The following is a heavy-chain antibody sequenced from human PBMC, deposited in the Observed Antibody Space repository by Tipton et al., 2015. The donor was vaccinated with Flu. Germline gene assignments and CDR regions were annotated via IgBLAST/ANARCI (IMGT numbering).Heavy chain of an antibody. D-gene: IGHD6-13*01. CDR1: GYTLTGYY. V-gene: IGHV1-2*02. CDR3: ATVKPTGYLGTAAGWFDT. CDR2: INPNSGGT. J-gene: IGHJ5*02. Sequence: QVQLVQSGAEMRKPGASVKVSCKVSGYTLTGYYMHWVRQAPGQGLEWMGWINPNSGGTNSAQTFQGRVTMTRDTSINTAYMEMTSLTSDDTAVYFCATVKPTGYLGTAAGWFDTWGQGTLVSVSS.